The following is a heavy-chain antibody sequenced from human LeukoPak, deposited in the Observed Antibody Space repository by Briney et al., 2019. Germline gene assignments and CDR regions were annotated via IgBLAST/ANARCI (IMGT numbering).Heavy chain of an antibody. Sequence: PSETLSLTCTVSGGSISSYYWSWIRQPPGKGLEWIGYIYYSGSTNYNPSLKSRVTISVDTSKNQFSLKLSSVTAEDTAVYYCARGFFFHYDFWSGSKNWWFDPWGQGTLVTVSS. CDR1: GGSISSYY. J-gene: IGHJ5*02. CDR3: ARGFFFHYDFWSGSKNWWFDP. D-gene: IGHD3-3*01. V-gene: IGHV4-59*01. CDR2: IYYSGST.